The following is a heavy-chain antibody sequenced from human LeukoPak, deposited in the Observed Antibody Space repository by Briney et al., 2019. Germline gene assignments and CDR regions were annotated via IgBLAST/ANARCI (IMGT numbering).Heavy chain of an antibody. CDR1: GYTFTSYG. V-gene: IGHV1-18*01. D-gene: IGHD5-12*01. Sequence: ASVNVSCKSSGYTFTSYGTSWVRQAPGQGLEWMGWISAYNGNTNYAQKLQGRVTMTTDTSTSTAYMELRSLRSDDTAVYYCARDLVATGSVGGYWGQGTLVTVSS. CDR2: ISAYNGNT. CDR3: ARDLVATGSVGGY. J-gene: IGHJ4*02.